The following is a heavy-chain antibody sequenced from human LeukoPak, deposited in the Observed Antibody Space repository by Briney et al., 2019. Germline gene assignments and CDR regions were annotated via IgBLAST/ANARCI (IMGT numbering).Heavy chain of an antibody. CDR1: GGSLSSYY. D-gene: IGHD3-9*01. V-gene: IGHV4-59*01. CDR3: ARVGRYFDWYIDY. J-gene: IGHJ4*02. CDR2: IYYSGST. Sequence: PSETLSLTCTVSGGSLSSYYWHWIRQPPGKGLEWIGYIYYSGSTNYNPSLKSRVTISVDTSKNQFSLKLSSVTAADTAVYYCARVGRYFDWYIDYWGQGTLVTVSS.